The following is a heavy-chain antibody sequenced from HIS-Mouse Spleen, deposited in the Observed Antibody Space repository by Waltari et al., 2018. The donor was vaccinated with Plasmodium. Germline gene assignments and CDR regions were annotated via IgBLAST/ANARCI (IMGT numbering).Heavy chain of an antibody. CDR1: GGSFRVYY. CDR3: ARGPGYSSGWYYFDY. Sequence: QVQLQQWGAGLLKPSATLSLTCAVYGGSFRVYYWSWIRQPPGKGLEWIGEINHSGSTNYNPSLKSRVTISVDTSKNQFSLKLSSVTAADTAVYYCARGPGYSSGWYYFDYWGQGTLVTVSS. J-gene: IGHJ4*02. D-gene: IGHD6-19*01. CDR2: INHSGST. V-gene: IGHV4-34*01.